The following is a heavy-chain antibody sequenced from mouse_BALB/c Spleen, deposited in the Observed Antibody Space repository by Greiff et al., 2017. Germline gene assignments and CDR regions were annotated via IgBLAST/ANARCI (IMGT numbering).Heavy chain of an antibody. CDR3: ARREGYFAMDY. J-gene: IGHJ4*01. CDR1: GYTFSSYW. CDR2: ILPGSGST. Sequence: VQLQQSGAELMKPGASVKISCKATGYTFSSYWIEWVKQRPGHGLEWIGEILPGSGSTNYNEKFKGKATFTADTSSNTAYMQLSSLTSEDSAVYYCARREGYFAMDYWGQGTSVTVSS. V-gene: IGHV1-9*01.